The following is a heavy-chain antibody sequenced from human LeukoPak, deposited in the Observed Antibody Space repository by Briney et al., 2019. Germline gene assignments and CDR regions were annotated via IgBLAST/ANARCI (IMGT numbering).Heavy chain of an antibody. CDR3: AKDLAVYYYYGMDV. D-gene: IGHD3-3*02. CDR2: ISWNSGSI. Sequence: GRSLRLSCAASGFTFDDYAMHWVRQAPGKGLEWVSGISWNSGSIGYADSVKGRFTISRDNAKNSLYLQMNSLRAEDTALHYCAKDLAVYYYYGMDVWGQGTTVTVSS. J-gene: IGHJ6*02. CDR1: GFTFDDYA. V-gene: IGHV3-9*01.